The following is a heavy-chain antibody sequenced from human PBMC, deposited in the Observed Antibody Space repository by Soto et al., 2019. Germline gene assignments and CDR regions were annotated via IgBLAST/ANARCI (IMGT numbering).Heavy chain of an antibody. CDR1: GGTFSSYT. D-gene: IGHD3-16*02. CDR3: ARDRSDYYYYYMDV. J-gene: IGHJ6*03. CDR2: IIPILGIA. Sequence: ASVKVSCKASGGTFSSYTISWVRQAPGQGLEWMGRIIPILGIADYAQKFQGRVTITADKSTSTAYMELSSLRSEDTAVYYCARDRSDYYYYYMDVWGKGTTVTVSS. V-gene: IGHV1-69*04.